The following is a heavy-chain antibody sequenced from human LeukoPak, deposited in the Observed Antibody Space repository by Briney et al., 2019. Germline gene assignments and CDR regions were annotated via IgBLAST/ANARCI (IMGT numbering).Heavy chain of an antibody. V-gene: IGHV3-74*01. Sequence: PGGSLRLSCTASGFTFSDFWMHWVRQAPGKGLVWVSRINSYEGSRGYADSVRGRFTISRDNAKNTLYLQMNSLRAEDTAVYYCARDDGGNPNDAFDIWGQGTMVTVSS. CDR3: ARDDGGNPNDAFDI. J-gene: IGHJ3*02. CDR1: GFTFSDFW. CDR2: INSYEGSR. D-gene: IGHD4-23*01.